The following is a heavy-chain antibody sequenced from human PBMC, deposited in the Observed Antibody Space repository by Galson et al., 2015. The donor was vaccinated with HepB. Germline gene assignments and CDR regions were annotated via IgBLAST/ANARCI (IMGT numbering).Heavy chain of an antibody. D-gene: IGHD2-2*01. J-gene: IGHJ4*02. V-gene: IGHV1-3*01. CDR3: ARGDENTSLSFDY. CDR1: GYTFTNYA. CDR2: INAGSGDT. Sequence: SVKVSCKASGYTFTNYAVHWVRQAPGQRLDWMGWINAGSGDTEYSQKFQGRVTITSDTSASTAYMELSSLRSEDTAVFYCARGDENTSLSFDYWGQGTLVTVSS.